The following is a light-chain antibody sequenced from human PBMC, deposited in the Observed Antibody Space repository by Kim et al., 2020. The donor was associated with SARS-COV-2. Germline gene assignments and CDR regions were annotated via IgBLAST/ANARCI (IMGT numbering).Light chain of an antibody. J-gene: IGKJ2*01. V-gene: IGKV4-1*01. Sequence: DIVMTQSPDSLAVSLGERATINCKSSQSIFYSSNNKNYLAWYQQKPGQPPRLLIYWASIRESGVPDRFSGSGSGTDFSLTISSLQTEDVAVYYCQQHYNIPYTFGQATKLEIK. CDR3: QQHYNIPYT. CDR1: QSIFYSSNNKNY. CDR2: WAS.